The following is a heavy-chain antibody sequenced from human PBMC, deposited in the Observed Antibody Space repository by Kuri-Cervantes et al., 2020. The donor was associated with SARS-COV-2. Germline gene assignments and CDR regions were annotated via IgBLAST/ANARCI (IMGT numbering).Heavy chain of an antibody. Sequence: GGSLRLSCAASGFTFSSYGMHWVRQAPGKGLEWVAVISYDGSNKYYADSVKGRFTISRDNSKNTLYLQMNSLRAEDTAVYYCARDPSLGRPEYYYYGMDVWGQGTTVTVSS. CDR2: ISYDGSNK. J-gene: IGHJ6*02. CDR3: ARDPSLGRPEYYYYGMDV. D-gene: IGHD3-10*01. V-gene: IGHV3-30*03. CDR1: GFTFSSYG.